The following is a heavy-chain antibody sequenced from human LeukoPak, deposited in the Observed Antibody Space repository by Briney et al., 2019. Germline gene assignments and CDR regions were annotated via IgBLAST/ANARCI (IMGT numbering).Heavy chain of an antibody. Sequence: IXWXXXXPGQGLEWMGWISAYNGNTNYAQKLQGRVTMTTDTSTSTAYMELRSLRSDDTAVYYCAREQQLADPIGTWGQGTLVTVSS. CDR2: ISAYNGNT. D-gene: IGHD6-13*01. V-gene: IGHV1-18*01. CDR3: AREQQLADPIGT. J-gene: IGHJ5*02.